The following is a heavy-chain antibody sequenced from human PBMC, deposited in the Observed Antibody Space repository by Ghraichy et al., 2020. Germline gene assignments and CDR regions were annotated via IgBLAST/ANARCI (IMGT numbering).Heavy chain of an antibody. CDR3: ATLRNYDFWSGPTPDIGFDP. CDR2: IYYSGST. D-gene: IGHD3-3*01. J-gene: IGHJ5*02. V-gene: IGHV4-31*03. CDR1: GGSITSGGYY. Sequence: SETLSLTCTVSGGSITSGGYYWTWIRQHPGKGLEWIGYIYYSGSTYYNPSLKSRLTISLDKSKNQLSLKLNSVTAADTAVYYCATLRNYDFWSGPTPDIGFDPWGQGTLVTVSS.